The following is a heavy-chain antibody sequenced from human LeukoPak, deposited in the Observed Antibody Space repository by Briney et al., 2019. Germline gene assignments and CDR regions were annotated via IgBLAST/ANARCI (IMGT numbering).Heavy chain of an antibody. CDR2: ISGYSGNT. Sequence: ASVKVSCKASGYTFTSSVISWLRQAPGQGLEWMGRISGYSGNTKYAENVQGRVTMTTDTSTTTAYLELRSLTSDDTAVYYCARGGEVAASGAGVRWFDPWGQGTLVTVSS. D-gene: IGHD6-13*01. CDR3: ARGGEVAASGAGVRWFDP. CDR1: GYTFTSSV. V-gene: IGHV1-18*01. J-gene: IGHJ5*02.